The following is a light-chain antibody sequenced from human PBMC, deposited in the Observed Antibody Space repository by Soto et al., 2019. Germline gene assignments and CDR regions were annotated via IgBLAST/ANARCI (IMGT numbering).Light chain of an antibody. CDR1: KLGDKY. CDR2: QDS. CDR3: QAWDSSTGNYV. V-gene: IGLV3-1*01. Sequence: SYELTQPPSVSLSPGQTASITCSGDKLGDKYACWYQQKPGQSPVLVIYQDSKRPSGIPERFSGSNSGNTATLTISGTQAMDEADYYCQAWDSSTGNYVFGTGTKVTVL. J-gene: IGLJ1*01.